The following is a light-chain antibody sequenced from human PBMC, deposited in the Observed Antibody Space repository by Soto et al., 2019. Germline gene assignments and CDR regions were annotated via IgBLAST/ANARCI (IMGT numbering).Light chain of an antibody. CDR2: AAS. CDR1: QSISSY. CDR3: QQSYSTPRT. Sequence: DIQMTQSPSSLSASVGDRVTITCRASQSISSYLNWYQQKPGKAPRLLISAASSLQSGVPSRFSGSGSGTDFTLTISSLQPEDFATYYCQQSYSTPRTFVQGTTVEIK. J-gene: IGKJ1*01. V-gene: IGKV1-39*01.